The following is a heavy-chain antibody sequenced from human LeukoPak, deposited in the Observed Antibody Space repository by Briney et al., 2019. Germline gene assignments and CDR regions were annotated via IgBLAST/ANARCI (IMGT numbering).Heavy chain of an antibody. CDR2: INHSGST. Sequence: SETLSLTCAVYGGSFSGYYWSWIRQPPGKGLEWIGEINHSGSTNYNPSLKSRVTISVDTSKNQFSLKLSSVTAADTAVYYCARGRMAAAFRYYYYYGMDVWGQGTTVTVSS. CDR3: ARGRMAAAFRYYYYYGMDV. J-gene: IGHJ6*02. CDR1: GGSFSGYY. V-gene: IGHV4-34*01. D-gene: IGHD6-13*01.